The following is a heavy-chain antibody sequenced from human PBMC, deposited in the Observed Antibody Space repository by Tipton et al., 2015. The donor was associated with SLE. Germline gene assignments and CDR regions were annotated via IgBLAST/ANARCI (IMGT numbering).Heavy chain of an antibody. CDR3: AKAYRGSYYLGDAFDI. V-gene: IGHV3-23*01. CDR2: ISGSGGST. Sequence: SLRLSCAASGFTFSDYYMSWIRQAPGKGLEWVSAISGSGGSTYYADSVKGRFTISRDNSKNTLYLQMNSLRAEDTAVYYCAKAYRGSYYLGDAFDIWGQGTMVTVSS. D-gene: IGHD1-26*01. CDR1: GFTFSDYY. J-gene: IGHJ3*02.